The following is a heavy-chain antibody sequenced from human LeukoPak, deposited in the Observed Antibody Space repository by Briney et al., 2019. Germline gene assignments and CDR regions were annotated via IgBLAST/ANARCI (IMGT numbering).Heavy chain of an antibody. CDR2: IYSGGST. D-gene: IGHD6-13*01. Sequence: GGSLRLSCAASGFTVSSNYMSWVRQAPGKGLEWVSVIYSGGSTYYADSVKGRFTIPRNNSKNPVSLQMNRLRAGGTAVYYFGGGARRQQAFDYWGQGTLVTVSP. J-gene: IGHJ4*02. V-gene: IGHV3-66*01. CDR1: GFTVSSNY. CDR3: GGGARRQQAFDY.